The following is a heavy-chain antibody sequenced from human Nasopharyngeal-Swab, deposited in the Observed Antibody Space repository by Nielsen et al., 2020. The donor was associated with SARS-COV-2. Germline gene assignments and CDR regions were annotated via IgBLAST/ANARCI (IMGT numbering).Heavy chain of an antibody. CDR1: GFSLSTSGMC. CDR3: ARTPPTIAAHAFDI. Sequence: SGPTLVKPTQTLTLTCTFSGFSLSTSGMCVSWIRQPPGKALEWLALTDCDDDKYYSTSLKTRPTISKDTSKNQVVLTVTDMDPVDTATYYCARTPPTIAAHAFDIWGQGTMVTVSS. J-gene: IGHJ3*02. D-gene: IGHD6-13*01. V-gene: IGHV2-70*01. CDR2: TDCDDDK.